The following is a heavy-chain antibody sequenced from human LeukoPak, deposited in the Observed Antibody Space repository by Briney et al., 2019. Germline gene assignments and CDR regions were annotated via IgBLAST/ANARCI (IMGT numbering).Heavy chain of an antibody. CDR3: ATHLITMVRGVITLYYFDY. V-gene: IGHV3-23*01. CDR1: GFTFSGYA. J-gene: IGHJ4*02. D-gene: IGHD3-10*01. Sequence: PGGSLRLSCAASGFTFSGYAMSWVRQAPGKGLEWVSAISGSGGSTYYADSVKGRFTISRDNSKNTLYLQMNSLRAEDTAVYYCATHLITMVRGVITLYYFDYWGQGTLVTVSS. CDR2: ISGSGGST.